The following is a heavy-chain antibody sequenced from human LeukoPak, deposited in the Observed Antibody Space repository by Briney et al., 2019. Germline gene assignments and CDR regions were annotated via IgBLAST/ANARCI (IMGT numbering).Heavy chain of an antibody. CDR2: ISSSSSYI. J-gene: IGHJ3*02. D-gene: IGHD5-24*01. Sequence: GGSLRLSCAASGFTFSSYAMHWVRQAPGKGLEWVSSISSSSSYIYYADSVKGRFTISRDNAKNSLYLQMNSLRAEDTAVYYCARDRGWLQYMGHVSDAFDIWGQGTMVTVSS. CDR3: ARDRGWLQYMGHVSDAFDI. CDR1: GFTFSSYA. V-gene: IGHV3-21*01.